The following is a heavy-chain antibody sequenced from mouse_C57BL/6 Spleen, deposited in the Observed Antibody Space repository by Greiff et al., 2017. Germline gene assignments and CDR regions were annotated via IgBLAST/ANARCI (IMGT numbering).Heavy chain of an antibody. J-gene: IGHJ2*01. CDR3: TTDYGSSYYFDY. Sequence: VQLKQSGAELVRPGASVKLSCTASGFNIKDYYMHWVKQRPEQGLEWIGRIDPEDGDTEYAPKFQGKATMTADTSSNTAYLQLSSLTSEDTAVDYCTTDYGSSYYFDYWGQGTTLTVSS. CDR1: GFNIKDYY. V-gene: IGHV14-1*01. CDR2: IDPEDGDT. D-gene: IGHD1-1*01.